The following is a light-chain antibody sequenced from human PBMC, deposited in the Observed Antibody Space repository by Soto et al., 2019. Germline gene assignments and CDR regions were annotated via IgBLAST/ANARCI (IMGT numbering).Light chain of an antibody. Sequence: QSALTQPASVSGSPGQSITISCTGTSNDVGGYNYVSWYQQHPGKAPQLIIYKVSNRPSGVSHRFSGSKSGDTASLTISGLQAEDGADYYCSSYTAFSTWVFGGGTKLTVL. CDR2: KVS. CDR1: SNDVGGYNY. V-gene: IGLV2-14*01. J-gene: IGLJ3*02. CDR3: SSYTAFSTWV.